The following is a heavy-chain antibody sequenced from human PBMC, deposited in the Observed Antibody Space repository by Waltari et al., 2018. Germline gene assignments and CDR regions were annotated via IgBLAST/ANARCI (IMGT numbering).Heavy chain of an antibody. V-gene: IGHV3-21*02. CDR2: ITHHSGYT. CDR1: GFTFSSFF. CDR3: ARISSTSPRGGMDV. D-gene: IGHD2-2*01. J-gene: IGHJ6*02. Sequence: EVQLVESGGGLVKPGGSLRLSCAASGFTFSSFFMSWVRQAPGKGLEWVSSITHHSGYTHYADSVKGRFTISRDNDKNSLFLQMNSLRVEDTAVYFCARISSTSPRGGMDVWGQGTTVTVSS.